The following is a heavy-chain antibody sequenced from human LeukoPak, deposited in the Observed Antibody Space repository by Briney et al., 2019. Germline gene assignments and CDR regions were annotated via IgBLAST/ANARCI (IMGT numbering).Heavy chain of an antibody. CDR2: IHYTGST. Sequence: SETLSLTCTVSGGSISSSSYYWGWIRQPPGKGLEWIGSIHYTGSTYYNPSLKSRVTISVDTSKNQFSLKLSSVTAEDTAMYYCARDLPDFSLRISSGGFDIWGQGTMVTVSS. CDR1: GGSISSSSYY. V-gene: IGHV4-39*07. J-gene: IGHJ3*02. D-gene: IGHD4-23*01. CDR3: ARDLPDFSLRISSGGFDI.